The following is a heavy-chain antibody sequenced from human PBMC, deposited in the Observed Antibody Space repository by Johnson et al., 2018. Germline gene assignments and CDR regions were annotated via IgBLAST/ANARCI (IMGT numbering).Heavy chain of an antibody. CDR1: GFTFSSYG. CDR3: AKTVGGYPRYDSSGGWWDAFDI. CDR2: ISYDGSNK. D-gene: IGHD3-22*01. V-gene: IGHV3-30*18. Sequence: QVQLVESGGGVVQPGRSLRLSCAASGFTFSSYGMHWVRQAPGKGLEWVAVISYDGSNKYYADSVKGRFTISRDNSKNTLYLQMNSLRAEDTAVYYCAKTVGGYPRYDSSGGWWDAFDIWGQGTMVTVSS. J-gene: IGHJ3*02.